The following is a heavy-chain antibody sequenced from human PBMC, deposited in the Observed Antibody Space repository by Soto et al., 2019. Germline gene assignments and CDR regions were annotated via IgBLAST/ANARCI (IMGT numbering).Heavy chain of an antibody. CDR1: GDSVSDYH. CDR3: ARGLRASAAPSPFDY. CDR2: IHHTGSA. D-gene: IGHD6-13*01. Sequence: SETLSLTCTISGDSVSDYHWAWIRQPPGKGLEWIGNIHHTGSANNSPSLKSQLTISLDTSKRELSLKLSFVTTADTAVYYCARGLRASAAPSPFDYWGQGTLVTVSS. V-gene: IGHV4-59*02. J-gene: IGHJ4*02.